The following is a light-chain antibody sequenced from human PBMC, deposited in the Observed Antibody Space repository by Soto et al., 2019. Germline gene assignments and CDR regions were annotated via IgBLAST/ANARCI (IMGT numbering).Light chain of an antibody. Sequence: QSVLTQSPSASASLGASVNLTCTLSSVQGNYVIAWHQQQPEKGPRYLMKVKSDGSHSKGDGIPDRFSGSSSGAERYLAISSLQSEDEADYYCQTWDTGIVVFGGGTKLTVL. V-gene: IGLV4-69*01. CDR1: SVQGNYV. CDR3: QTWDTGIVV. J-gene: IGLJ2*01. CDR2: VKSDGSH.